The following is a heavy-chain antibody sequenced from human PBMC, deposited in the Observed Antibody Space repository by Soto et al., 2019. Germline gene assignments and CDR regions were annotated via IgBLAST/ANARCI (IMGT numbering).Heavy chain of an antibody. CDR1: GGTFSSYA. CDR2: IIPIFGTA. V-gene: IGHV1-69*05. D-gene: IGHD3-10*01. Sequence: SVKVSCKASGGTFSSYAISWVRQAPGQGLEWMGGIIPIFGTANYAQKLQGRVTMTTDTSTSTAYMELRSLRSDDTAVYYCARQYMVRGVPSPLDYWGQGTLVT. J-gene: IGHJ4*02. CDR3: ARQYMVRGVPSPLDY.